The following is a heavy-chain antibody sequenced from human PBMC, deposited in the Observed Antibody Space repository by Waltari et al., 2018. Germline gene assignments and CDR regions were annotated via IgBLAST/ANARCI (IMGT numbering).Heavy chain of an antibody. CDR2: INAGNGNT. V-gene: IGHV1-3*01. J-gene: IGHJ3*02. CDR1: GDTFTSYA. D-gene: IGHD2-21*01. Sequence: QVQLVQSGAEVKKPGASVKVSCKASGDTFTSYAMHWVRRAPGQRLEWMGGINAGNGNTKYSQKFQGRVTITRDTSASTAYMELSSLRSEDTAVYYCARYSLNWHAFDIWGQGTMVTVSS. CDR3: ARYSLNWHAFDI.